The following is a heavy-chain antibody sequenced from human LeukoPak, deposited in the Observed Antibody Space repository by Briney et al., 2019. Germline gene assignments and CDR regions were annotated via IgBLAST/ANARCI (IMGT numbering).Heavy chain of an antibody. V-gene: IGHV3-30-3*01. CDR2: ISYDGSNK. J-gene: IGHJ4*02. CDR3: AREAYGDYAFDY. CDR1: GFTFSSYG. Sequence: GGSLRLSYAAAGFTFSSYGMHWVRQAPGKGLEWVAVISYDGSNKYDADSVKGRFTISRDNSKNTLYLQMNSLRTEDTAVYYCAREAYGDYAFDYWGQGTLVTVSS. D-gene: IGHD4-17*01.